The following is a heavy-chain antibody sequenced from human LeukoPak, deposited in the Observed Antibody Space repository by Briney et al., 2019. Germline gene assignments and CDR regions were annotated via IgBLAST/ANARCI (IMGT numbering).Heavy chain of an antibody. Sequence: ASVKVSCQTSGYTFSSYDINWVRQATGQGLEWMGWVNPKSGNTGYSETFQGRVTMTMNTSISTAYMELSSLRSEDTAVYYCARGQDILTGYYTGGYYYYYMDVWGKGTTVTISS. CDR3: ARGQDILTGYYTGGYYYYYMDV. J-gene: IGHJ6*03. CDR2: VNPKSGNT. V-gene: IGHV1-8*01. D-gene: IGHD3-9*01. CDR1: GYTFSSYD.